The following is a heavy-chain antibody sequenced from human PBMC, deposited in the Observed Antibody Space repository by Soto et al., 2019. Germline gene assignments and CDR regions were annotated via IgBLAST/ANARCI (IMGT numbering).Heavy chain of an antibody. V-gene: IGHV3-21*01. CDR1: GFTFGSYS. CDR3: ARGPRYSGRLDS. CDR2: ISSSSDYL. Sequence: EVQLVESGGGLVKPGGSLRLSCAASGFTFGSYSLHWVRQAPGKGLDWVSSISSSSDYLYYADSVKGRFTISRDNAKNSVYLQVKSLRVDDTGVYYCARGPRYSGRLDSWGRGTLVTVSS. J-gene: IGHJ5*01. D-gene: IGHD4-4*01.